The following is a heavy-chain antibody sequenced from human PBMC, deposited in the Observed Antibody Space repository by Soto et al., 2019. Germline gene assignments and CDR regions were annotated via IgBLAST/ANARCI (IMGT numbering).Heavy chain of an antibody. D-gene: IGHD1-26*01. CDR2: INPSPGHT. V-gene: IGHV1-69*10. CDR3: ARGPKSGTYFLSFFDY. CDR1: GCTFSSYA. J-gene: IGHJ4*02. Sequence: GSSVKVSCKASGCTFSSYAISWVRQAPGQGLEWMGWINPSPGHTNYAQKFQGRVSITRDTSASTAYMELSSLRSEDTAIYYCARGPKSGTYFLSFFDYWGQGSLVTVSS.